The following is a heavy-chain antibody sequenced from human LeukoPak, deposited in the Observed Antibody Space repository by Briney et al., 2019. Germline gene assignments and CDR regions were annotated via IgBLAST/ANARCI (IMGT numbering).Heavy chain of an antibody. V-gene: IGHV1-18*01. CDR1: GYNFAGYG. CDR2: INTDDGNT. Sequence: ASVKVSCTASGYNFAGYGISWVRQAPGQGLEWMGWINTDDGNTDYAQRLQGRVTMTTDASTSTAHMELRSLRSDDTALYYCARGGVSSYVDYWGQGTLVTVSS. J-gene: IGHJ4*02. CDR3: ARGGVSSYVDY. D-gene: IGHD3-16*01.